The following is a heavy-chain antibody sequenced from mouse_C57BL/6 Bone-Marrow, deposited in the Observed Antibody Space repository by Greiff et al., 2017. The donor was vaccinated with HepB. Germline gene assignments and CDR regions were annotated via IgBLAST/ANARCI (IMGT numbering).Heavy chain of an antibody. CDR2: IDPSDSET. CDR1: GYTFTSYW. CDR3: ARGGNSNYFSMDY. J-gene: IGHJ4*01. Sequence: VQLQQPGAELVRPGSSVKLSCKASGYTFTSYWMHWVKQRPIQGLEWIGNIDPSDSETHYNQKFKDKATLTVDKSSSTAYMQLSSLTSEDSAVYYGARGGNSNYFSMDYWGQGTSVTVSS. D-gene: IGHD2-5*01. V-gene: IGHV1-52*01.